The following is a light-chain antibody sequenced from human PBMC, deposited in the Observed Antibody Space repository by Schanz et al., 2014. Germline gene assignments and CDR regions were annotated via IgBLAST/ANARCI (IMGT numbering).Light chain of an antibody. J-gene: IGKJ1*01. CDR1: QSVSSD. CDR2: GTS. V-gene: IGKV3-15*01. CDR3: QQCGSSRWT. Sequence: EVVMTQSPATLSVSPGERATLSCRASQSVSSDLAWYQQKPGQAPRLLIYGTSTRATGVPARFSGSGSGTEFTLTISSLQSEDFAVYYCQQCGSSRWTFGQGTKLEIK.